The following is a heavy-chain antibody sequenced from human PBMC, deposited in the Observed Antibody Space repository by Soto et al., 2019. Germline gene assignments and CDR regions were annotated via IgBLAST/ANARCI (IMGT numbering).Heavy chain of an antibody. V-gene: IGHV4-30-4*01. CDR3: ARGHYDSSGYYFYYFDY. CDR2: FYYSGST. J-gene: IGHJ4*02. CDR1: GGSISSGDYY. D-gene: IGHD3-22*01. Sequence: PSETLSLTCTVSGGSISSGDYYWSWIRQPPGKGLEWIGYFYYSGSTYYNPSLKSRVTISVDTSKNQFSLKLSSVTAADTAVYYCARGHYDSSGYYFYYFDYWGQGTLVTVSS.